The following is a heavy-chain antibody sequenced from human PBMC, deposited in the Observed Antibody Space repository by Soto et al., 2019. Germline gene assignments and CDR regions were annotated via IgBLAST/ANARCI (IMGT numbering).Heavy chain of an antibody. D-gene: IGHD2-21*02. CDR2: TYYRSKWYN. CDR1: GDSVSSNSAA. Sequence: SQTLSLTCAISGDSVSSNSAAWNWIRQSPSRGLEWLGRTYYRSKWYNDYAVSVKSRITINPDTSKNQFSLRLTSVTAADTAVYFCAREARGDFSGIFDYWGRGTLVTVSS. J-gene: IGHJ4*02. CDR3: AREARGDFSGIFDY. V-gene: IGHV6-1*01.